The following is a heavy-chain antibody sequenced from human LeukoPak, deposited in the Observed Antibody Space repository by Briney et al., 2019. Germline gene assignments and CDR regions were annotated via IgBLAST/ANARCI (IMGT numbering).Heavy chain of an antibody. CDR2: ISSSSSYI. V-gene: IGHV3-21*01. CDR3: ATLGRGATNADYYYYMDV. Sequence: PGGSLRLSCAASGFTFSSYSMNWVRQAPGKGLEWVSSISSSSSYIYYADSVKGRFTISRDNAKNSLYLQMNSLRAEDTAVYYCATLGRGATNADYYYYMDVWGKGTTVTVSS. D-gene: IGHD1-26*01. CDR1: GFTFSSYS. J-gene: IGHJ6*03.